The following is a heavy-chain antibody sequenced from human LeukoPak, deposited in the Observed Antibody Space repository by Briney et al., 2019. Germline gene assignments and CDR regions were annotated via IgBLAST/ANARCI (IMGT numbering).Heavy chain of an antibody. CDR2: ISSSSSYI. CDR1: GFTFSSYS. V-gene: IGHV3-21*01. D-gene: IGHD5-18*01. J-gene: IGHJ4*02. Sequence: GGSLRLSCAASGFTFSSYSMNWVRQAPGKGLEWASSISSSSSYIYYADSVKGRFTISRDNAKNSLYLQMNSLRAEDTAVYYCARVVYSYGYFDYWGQGTLVTVSS. CDR3: ARVVYSYGYFDY.